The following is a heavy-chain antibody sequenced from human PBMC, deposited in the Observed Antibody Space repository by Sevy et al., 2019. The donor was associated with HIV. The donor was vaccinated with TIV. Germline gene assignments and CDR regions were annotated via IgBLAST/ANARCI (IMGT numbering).Heavy chain of an antibody. CDR3: ARAGGIVGATHWFDP. D-gene: IGHD1-26*01. J-gene: IGHJ5*02. CDR2: ISAYNGNT. V-gene: IGHV1-18*01. Sequence: ASVKVSCKASGYTFTSYGISWVRQAPGQGLEWMGWISAYNGNTNYAQKLQGRVTMTTDTSTSTAYMELRSLRSDDTAVYYCARAGGIVGATHWFDPWGQGTLVTVSS. CDR1: GYTFTSYG.